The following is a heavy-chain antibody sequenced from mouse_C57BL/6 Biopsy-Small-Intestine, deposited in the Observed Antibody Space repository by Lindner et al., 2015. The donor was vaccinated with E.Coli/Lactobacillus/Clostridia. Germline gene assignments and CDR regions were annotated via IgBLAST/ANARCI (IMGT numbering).Heavy chain of an antibody. D-gene: IGHD4-1*01. Sequence: SGREVGRRGGQCRXSCKASGYEFRSSWMNWVKQRPGKGLEWIGRIYPEDEDPIYNGKFKGKATLTADKSSSTAYMQLSSLTSEDSAVYFCAREWSWDNALDYWGQGSSVTVSS. J-gene: IGHJ4*01. CDR3: AREWSWDNALDY. V-gene: IGHV1-82*01. CDR2: IYPEDEDP. CDR1: GYEFRSSW.